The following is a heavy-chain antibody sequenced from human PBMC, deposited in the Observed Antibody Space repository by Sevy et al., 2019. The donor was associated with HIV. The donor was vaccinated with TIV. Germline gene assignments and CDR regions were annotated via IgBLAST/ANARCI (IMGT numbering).Heavy chain of an antibody. J-gene: IGHJ4*02. D-gene: IGHD1-1*01. CDR2: ISSSSSYI. Sequence: GGSLRLSCAASGFTFSSYSMNWVRQAPGKGLEWVSSISSSSSYIYYADSVKGRFTISRDNAKNSLYLQMNSLRAEDTAVYYCARRHTARSQNKAAGATGMKGEFDYWGQGTLFTVSS. CDR1: GFTFSSYS. CDR3: ARRHTARSQNKAAGATGMKGEFDY. V-gene: IGHV3-21*01.